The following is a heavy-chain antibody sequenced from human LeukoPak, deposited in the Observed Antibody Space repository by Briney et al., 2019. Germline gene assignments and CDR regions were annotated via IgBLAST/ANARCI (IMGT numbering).Heavy chain of an antibody. CDR3: ARDSWSAELYNWFDP. J-gene: IGHJ5*02. D-gene: IGHD1-1*01. CDR2: FYHSGRT. V-gene: IGHV4-38-2*02. Sequence: SETLSLTCTVSGYSISSGYYWDWIRQPPGKGLEWIGTFYHSGRTYYNPSLKSRVTISVDTSKNQFSLKLSSVTAADTAVYYCARDSWSAELYNWFDPWGQGTLVTVSS. CDR1: GYSISSGYY.